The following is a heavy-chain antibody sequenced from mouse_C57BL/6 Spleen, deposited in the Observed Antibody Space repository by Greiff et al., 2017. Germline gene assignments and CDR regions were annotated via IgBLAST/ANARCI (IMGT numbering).Heavy chain of an antibody. J-gene: IGHJ3*01. CDR2: ISDGGSYT. CDR3: ASTGTLMSFAY. D-gene: IGHD4-1*02. V-gene: IGHV5-4*03. CDR1: GFTFSSYA. Sequence: EVKLMESGGGLVKPGGSLKLSCAASGFTFSSYAMSWVRQTPEKRLEWVATISDGGSYTYYPDNVKGRFTISRDNAKNNLYLQMSHLKSEDTAMYYCASTGTLMSFAYWGQGTLVTVSA.